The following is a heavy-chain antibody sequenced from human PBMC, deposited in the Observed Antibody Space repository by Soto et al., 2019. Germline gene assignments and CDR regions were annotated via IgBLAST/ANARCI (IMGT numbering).Heavy chain of an antibody. D-gene: IGHD7-27*01. CDR1: GGSISSDDSC. CDR2: IYDGGTT. J-gene: IGHJ4*02. Sequence: QVQLQESGPGLVKPSQTLSLTCTVTGGSISSDDSCWSWIRQPPDRGLEWIGHIYDGGTTYNNPALKSLITISVDTSKTQFSLKLNSVSAEDTAVYYCARGPSGDKVDYWGQGILVTVSS. V-gene: IGHV4-30-4*08. CDR3: ARGPSGDKVDY.